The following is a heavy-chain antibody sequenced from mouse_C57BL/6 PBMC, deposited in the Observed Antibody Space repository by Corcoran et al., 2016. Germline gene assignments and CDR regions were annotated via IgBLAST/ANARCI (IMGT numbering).Heavy chain of an antibody. CDR3: AKDYDGRCYAMDY. CDR2: IYPGSGNT. D-gene: IGHD2-4*01. Sequence: QAQLQQSGPELVKPGASVKISCKASGYSFTSYYIHWVKQRPGQGLEWIGWIYPGSGNTKYNEKFKGKAILTADTSSSTAYMQLSSLTSEDSAVYYCAKDYDGRCYAMDYWGQGTSVTVSS. J-gene: IGHJ4*01. V-gene: IGHV1-66*01. CDR1: GYSFTSYY.